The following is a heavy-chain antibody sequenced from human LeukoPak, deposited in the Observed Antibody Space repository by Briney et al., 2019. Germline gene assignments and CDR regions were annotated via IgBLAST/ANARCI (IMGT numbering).Heavy chain of an antibody. Sequence: PSETLSLTCTVSGGSVSSGSYYWSWIRQPPGKGLEWIGYIYYSGSTNYNPSLKSRVTISVDTSKNQFSLKLSSVTAADTAVYHCARGPWSYDIWGQGTMVIVSS. CDR2: IYYSGST. J-gene: IGHJ3*02. V-gene: IGHV4-61*01. CDR3: ARGPWSYDI. D-gene: IGHD1-26*01. CDR1: GGSVSSGSYY.